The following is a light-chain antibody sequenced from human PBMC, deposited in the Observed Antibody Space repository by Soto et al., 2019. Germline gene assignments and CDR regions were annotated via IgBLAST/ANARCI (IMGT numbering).Light chain of an antibody. CDR2: DAS. J-gene: IGKJ2*01. Sequence: EIVLTQSPATLSLSPGERATLSCGASQSVSNSYLAWYQQKPGLAPRLLIYDASSRATGIPDRFSGSGSGTDFTLTISRLEPEDFAVYYCQQYGNSPPYTFGQGTKLEIK. CDR1: QSVSNSY. CDR3: QQYGNSPPYT. V-gene: IGKV3D-20*01.